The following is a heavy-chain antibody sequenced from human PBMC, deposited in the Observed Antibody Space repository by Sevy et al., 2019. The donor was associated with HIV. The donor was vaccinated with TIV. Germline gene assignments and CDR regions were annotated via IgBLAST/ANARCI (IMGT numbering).Heavy chain of an antibody. V-gene: IGHV3-7*01. D-gene: IGHD3-3*01. CDR2: IKQDQSEK. J-gene: IGHJ4*02. CDR1: GFIFTDYW. Sequence: GGSLRLSCETSGFIFTDYWMSWVRQIPGKGLEWVATIKQDQSEKYYVDFVKGRFAISRAGAKKSVSLQMNGLRAEDTALYFCAREVGGFNWRPYYFDSWGQGTLVTVSS. CDR3: AREVGGFNWRPYYFDS.